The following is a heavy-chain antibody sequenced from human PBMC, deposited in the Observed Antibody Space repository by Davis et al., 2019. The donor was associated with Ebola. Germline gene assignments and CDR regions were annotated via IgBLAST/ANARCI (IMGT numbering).Heavy chain of an antibody. CDR3: ARGVGIVGERFDP. CDR2: INHSGFT. D-gene: IGHD1-26*01. V-gene: IGHV4-34*01. CDR1: GGSFSGYY. Sequence: SETLSLTCAVYGGSFSGYYLSWIRQPPGKGLEWIGEINHSGFTNYNPSLKSRVTISVDTSKNQFSLKLSSVTAADTAVYYCARGVGIVGERFDPWGQGTLVTVSS. J-gene: IGHJ5*02.